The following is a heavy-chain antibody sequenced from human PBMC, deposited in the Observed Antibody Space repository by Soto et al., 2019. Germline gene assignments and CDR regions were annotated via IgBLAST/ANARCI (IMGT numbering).Heavy chain of an antibody. CDR1: GFTFSSYA. J-gene: IGHJ6*02. V-gene: IGHV3-23*01. CDR2: ISGSGGST. CDR3: AKDSSVAALYYYYGMDV. Sequence: GSLRLSCAASGFTFSSYAMSWVRQAPGKGLEWVSAISGSGGSTYYADSVKGRFTISRDNSKNTLYLQMNSLRAEDTAVYYCAKDSSVAALYYYYGMDVWGQGTTVTVSS. D-gene: IGHD2-15*01.